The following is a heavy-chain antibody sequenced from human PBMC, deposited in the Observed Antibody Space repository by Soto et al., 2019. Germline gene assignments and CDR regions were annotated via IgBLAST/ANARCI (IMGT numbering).Heavy chain of an antibody. J-gene: IGHJ6*02. CDR1: GFTFSSYA. CDR2: ISYDGSNK. V-gene: IGHV3-30-3*01. D-gene: IGHD2-21*01. Sequence: GGSLRLSCAASGFTFSSYAMHWVRQAPGKGLEWVAVISYDGSNKYYADSVKGRFTVSRDNSKNTLYLQMNSLRAEDTAVYYCARDRSLARLLLTNYYYFGMDVWGQGTTVTVSS. CDR3: ARDRSLARLLLTNYYYFGMDV.